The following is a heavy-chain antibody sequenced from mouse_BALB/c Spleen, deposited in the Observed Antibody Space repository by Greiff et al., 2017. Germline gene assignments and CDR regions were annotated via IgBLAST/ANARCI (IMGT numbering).Heavy chain of an antibody. V-gene: IGHV1S56*01. CDR1: GYTFTSYY. CDR2: IYPGDVNT. CDR3: AREGYYAMDY. Sequence: QVQLQQSGPELVKPGASVRISCKASGYTFTSYYIHWVKQRPGQGLEWIGWIYPGDVNTKYNEKFKGKATLTADKSSSTAYMQLSSLTSEDSAVYCCAREGYYAMDYWGQGTSVTVSS. J-gene: IGHJ4*01.